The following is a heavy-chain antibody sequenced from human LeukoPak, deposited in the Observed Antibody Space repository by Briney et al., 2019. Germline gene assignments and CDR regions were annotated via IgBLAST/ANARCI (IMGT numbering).Heavy chain of an antibody. CDR1: GGSFSGYY. CDR3: ARHRGSYSSSFYFDY. Sequence: PSETLSLTCAVYGGSFSGYYWSWIRQSPGKGLEWIGYIYYSGSTDYNPSLKSRVTISVDTSKNQFSLKLSSVTATDTAVYYCARHRGSYSSSFYFDYWGQGTLVTVSS. D-gene: IGHD6-13*01. V-gene: IGHV4-59*08. J-gene: IGHJ4*02. CDR2: IYYSGST.